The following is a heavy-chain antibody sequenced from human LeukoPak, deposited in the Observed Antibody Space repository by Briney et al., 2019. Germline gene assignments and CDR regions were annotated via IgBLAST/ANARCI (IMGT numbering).Heavy chain of an antibody. CDR2: INPNSGGT. CDR1: GYTFAGYY. V-gene: IGHV1-2*02. Sequence: ASVKVSCKASGYTFAGYYMHWVRQAPGQGLEWMGWINPNSGGTNYAQKFQGRVTMTRDTSISTAYMELSRLRSDDTAVYYCARDKREPGSLTGSSGWEQWGQGTLVTVSS. CDR3: ARDKREPGSLTGSSGWEQ. D-gene: IGHD6-19*01. J-gene: IGHJ4*02.